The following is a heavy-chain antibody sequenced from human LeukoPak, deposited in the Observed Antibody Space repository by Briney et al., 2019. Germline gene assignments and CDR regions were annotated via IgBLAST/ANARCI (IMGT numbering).Heavy chain of an antibody. CDR3: ARGSITMPAAPFDY. J-gene: IGHJ4*02. Sequence: SETLSLTCAVYGGSFSGYYWTWIRQSPGEGLEWMGEINHRGSTNYNPPLKSRVTMSLDTFKTEFSLRLTAVTAADTAVYYCARGSITMPAAPFDYWGQGTLVTVSS. D-gene: IGHD3-10*01. CDR1: GGSFSGYY. V-gene: IGHV4-34*01. CDR2: INHRGST.